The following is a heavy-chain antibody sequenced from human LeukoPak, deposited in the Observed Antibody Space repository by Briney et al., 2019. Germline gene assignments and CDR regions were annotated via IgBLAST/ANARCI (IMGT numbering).Heavy chain of an antibody. Sequence: PGGSLRLPCAASGFTFSSYAMSWVRQAPGKGLEWVSAISGSGGSTYYADSVKGRFTISRDNSKNTLYLQMNSLRAEDTAVYYCAKDEGCSGGSCYGNNAFDIWGQGTMVTVSS. CDR2: ISGSGGST. J-gene: IGHJ3*02. CDR3: AKDEGCSGGSCYGNNAFDI. V-gene: IGHV3-23*01. CDR1: GFTFSSYA. D-gene: IGHD2-15*01.